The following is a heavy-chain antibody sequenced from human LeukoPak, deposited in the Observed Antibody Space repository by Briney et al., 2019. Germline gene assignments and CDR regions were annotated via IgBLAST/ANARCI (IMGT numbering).Heavy chain of an antibody. V-gene: IGHV3-21*01. CDR3: ARPNTHDYYDSSGYYVYYFDY. CDR2: ISSSSSYI. Sequence: GGSLRLSCAASGFTFSSYSMNWVRQAPGKGLEWVSSISSSSSYIYYADSVKGRFTISRDNAKNSLYLQMNSLRAEDTAVYYCARPNTHDYYDSSGYYVYYFDYWGQGTLVTVSS. CDR1: GFTFSSYS. D-gene: IGHD3-22*01. J-gene: IGHJ4*02.